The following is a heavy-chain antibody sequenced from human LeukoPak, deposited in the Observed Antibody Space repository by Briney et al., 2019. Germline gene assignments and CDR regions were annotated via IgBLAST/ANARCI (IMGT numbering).Heavy chain of an antibody. CDR2: ISRRDST. CDR3: ATAHSSRWYVVDY. CDR1: GLPLHPYP. Sequence: GGSLRLSCEASGLPLHPYPISGVRQAPGQGLEWGSVISRRDSTSNEDSVKGRFTISRDNLKNTLYLQMHTLSPDATAVYYCATAHSSRWYVVDYWGQGTLVTVSS. V-gene: IGHV3-66*01. J-gene: IGHJ4*02. D-gene: IGHD6-19*01.